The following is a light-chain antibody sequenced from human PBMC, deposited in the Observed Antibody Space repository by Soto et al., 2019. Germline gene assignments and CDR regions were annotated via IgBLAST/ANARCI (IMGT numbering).Light chain of an antibody. Sequence: EIVMTQSPATLSVSPGERATLSCRASQSVSSNLAWYQQKPGQAPRLLIYGSSTRATGIPARFSGSGSGTELPLTISRLQSEDFAVYYCQQYNNWPPEGTFGQGTKVEIK. CDR1: QSVSSN. CDR3: QQYNNWPPEGT. V-gene: IGKV3-15*01. J-gene: IGKJ1*01. CDR2: GSS.